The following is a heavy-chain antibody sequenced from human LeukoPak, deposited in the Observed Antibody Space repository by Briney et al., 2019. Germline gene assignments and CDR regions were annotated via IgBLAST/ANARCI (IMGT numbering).Heavy chain of an antibody. Sequence: PSETLSLTCTVSGGSIASYYWSWIRQFPGKGLEWIGYISYRGSTSYNPSLNSRVSISLDTSKNQLSLRLNSVTAADTAVYYWARPYTSDYRGAFDIWGQGTMVTVSS. CDR1: GGSIASYY. J-gene: IGHJ3*02. D-gene: IGHD6-19*01. CDR3: ARPYTSDYRGAFDI. CDR2: ISYRGST. V-gene: IGHV4-59*01.